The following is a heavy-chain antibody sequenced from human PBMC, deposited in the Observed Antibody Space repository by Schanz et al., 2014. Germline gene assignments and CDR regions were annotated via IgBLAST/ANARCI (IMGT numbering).Heavy chain of an antibody. Sequence: QVHLVQSGAEVKRPGASVRVSCKASGYTFTSYGISWVRQAPGQGLEWMGWISAYNGNTKYPQKLQGRVTMTTDTSKSTAYMELRSLRSDDTAVYYCARDAADFYDILSEEDYWGQGTLVTVSS. CDR2: ISAYNGNT. J-gene: IGHJ4*02. CDR1: GYTFTSYG. V-gene: IGHV1-18*01. D-gene: IGHD3-9*01. CDR3: ARDAADFYDILSEEDY.